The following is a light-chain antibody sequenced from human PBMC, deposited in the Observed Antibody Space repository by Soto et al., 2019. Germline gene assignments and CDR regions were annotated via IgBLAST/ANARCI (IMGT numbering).Light chain of an antibody. CDR3: QQYNDYSWT. CDR1: QTISSW. Sequence: IQMTQSPSTLSGSVGDRVTITCRASQTISSWLAWYQQKPGKAPKLLIYKASTLKSGVPSRFSGSGSGTEFTLTISSLQPDDVATYYCQQYNDYSWTFGQGTKVDTK. CDR2: KAS. V-gene: IGKV1-5*03. J-gene: IGKJ1*01.